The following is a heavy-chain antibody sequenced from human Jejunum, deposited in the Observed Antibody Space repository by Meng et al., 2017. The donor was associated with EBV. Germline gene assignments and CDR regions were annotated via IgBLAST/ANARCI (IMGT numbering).Heavy chain of an antibody. CDR3: ARGLYYDFWSGSWAGNWFDT. CDR1: GDNIAGSPW. Sequence: QVQLQESGPGLVKPSGTLSPTCAVSGDNIAGSPWWSWFRQSPEKGLEWIGEIFQSGNTNYNPSLKSRVTISVDTSKNQFYLKMTSLTAADTAVYYCARGLYYDFWSGSWAGNWFDTWGQGELGTVDS. D-gene: IGHD3-3*01. CDR2: IFQSGNT. J-gene: IGHJ5*02. V-gene: IGHV4-4*02.